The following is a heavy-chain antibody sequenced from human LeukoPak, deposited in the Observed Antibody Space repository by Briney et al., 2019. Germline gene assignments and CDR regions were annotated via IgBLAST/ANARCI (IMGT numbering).Heavy chain of an antibody. J-gene: IGHJ4*02. V-gene: IGHV1-46*01. Sequence: ASVKVSCKASGYTFTGYYMHWVRLAPGQGLEWMGIINPSGGNTNYAHKFQGRVSMTRDTSTSTLYMELSSLRSEDTAVYYCARGHFFDSSGYFPPDYWGQGTLVTVSS. CDR3: ARGHFFDSSGYFPPDY. D-gene: IGHD3-22*01. CDR2: INPSGGNT. CDR1: GYTFTGYY.